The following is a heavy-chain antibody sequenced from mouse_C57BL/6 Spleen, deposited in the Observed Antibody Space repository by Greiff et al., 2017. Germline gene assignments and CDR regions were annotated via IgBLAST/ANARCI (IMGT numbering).Heavy chain of an antibody. CDR3: ASLTGAWFAY. D-gene: IGHD4-1*01. V-gene: IGHV1-26*01. J-gene: IGHJ3*01. Sequence: EVQLQQSGPELVKPGASVKISCKASGYTFTDSYMNWVKQSHGKSLEWIGDINPNNGGTSYNQKFKGKATLTVDKSSSTAYMELRSLTSEDSAVYYCASLTGAWFAYWGQGTQVTVSA. CDR1: GYTFTDSY. CDR2: INPNNGGT.